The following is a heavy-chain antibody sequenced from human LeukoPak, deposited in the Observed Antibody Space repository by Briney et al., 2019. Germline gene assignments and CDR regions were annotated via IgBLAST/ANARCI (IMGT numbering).Heavy chain of an antibody. Sequence: SETLSLTCAVYGGSFSGYYWSWIRQPPGKGLEWIGEINHSGSTNYNPSLKSRVTISVDTSKNQFSLKLSSVTAADTAVYYCARKDSSGYYDPPGSDYWGQGTLVTVSS. CDR2: INHSGST. CDR1: GGSFSGYY. CDR3: ARKDSSGYYDPPGSDY. J-gene: IGHJ4*02. V-gene: IGHV4-34*01. D-gene: IGHD3-22*01.